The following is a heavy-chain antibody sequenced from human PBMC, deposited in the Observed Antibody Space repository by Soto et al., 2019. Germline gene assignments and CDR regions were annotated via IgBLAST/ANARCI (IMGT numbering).Heavy chain of an antibody. V-gene: IGHV4-39*01. CDR2: IYYSGST. J-gene: IGHJ3*02. Sequence: SETLSPTCTVSGGSISSSSYYWGWIRQPPGKGLEWIGSIYYSGSTYYNPSLKSRVTISVVTSKNQFSLKLSSVTAADTAVYYCSTGGGNYYVSSGYDGDGDAFDIWGRGTMVTGSS. CDR1: GGSISSSSYY. CDR3: STGGGNYYVSSGYDGDGDAFDI. D-gene: IGHD3-22*01.